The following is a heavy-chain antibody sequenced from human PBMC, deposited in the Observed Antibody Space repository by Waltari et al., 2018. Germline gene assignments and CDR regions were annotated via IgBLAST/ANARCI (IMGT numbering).Heavy chain of an antibody. CDR1: GGSISRSSYY. Sequence: QLQLQESGPGLVKPSETLSLTCTVSGGSISRSSYYWAWIRQPPAKGLEWIGNIYYGGSSYYNPARKGPVTISVDTFKNQFSLKVNSVTAADTAVYFCARLDSPMVRGVLFDYWGRGSLVTVSS. J-gene: IGHJ4*02. V-gene: IGHV4-39*01. D-gene: IGHD3-10*01. CDR2: IYYGGSS. CDR3: ARLDSPMVRGVLFDY.